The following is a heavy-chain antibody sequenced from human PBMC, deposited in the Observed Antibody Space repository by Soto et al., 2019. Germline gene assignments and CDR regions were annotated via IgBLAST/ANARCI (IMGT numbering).Heavy chain of an antibody. CDR2: ISGSGGST. Sequence: GGSLRLSCAASGFTFSSYAMSWVRQAPGKGLEWVSAISGSGGSTYYADSVKGRFTIPRDNSKNTLYLQINSLRAEDTAVYYCAKDSSGYPGGYFDYWGQGTLVTVSS. D-gene: IGHD3-22*01. CDR3: AKDSSGYPGGYFDY. CDR1: GFTFSSYA. V-gene: IGHV3-23*01. J-gene: IGHJ4*02.